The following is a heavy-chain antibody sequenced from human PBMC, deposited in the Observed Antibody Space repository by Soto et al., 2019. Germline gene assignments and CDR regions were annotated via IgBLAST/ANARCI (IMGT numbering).Heavy chain of an antibody. J-gene: IGHJ6*02. Sequence: SETLSLTCNVSGGSISSYYWTWIRQPPGKGLEYIGYIYNTGSANYNPSLKSRVSISLDTSNNQFSLNLRSVTAADTAVYYCAGMSFTGFGQLIGNFYFHGMDVWGQGTTVTVSS. D-gene: IGHD3-3*01. CDR1: GGSISSYY. V-gene: IGHV4-59*03. CDR2: IYNTGSA. CDR3: AGMSFTGFGQLIGNFYFHGMDV.